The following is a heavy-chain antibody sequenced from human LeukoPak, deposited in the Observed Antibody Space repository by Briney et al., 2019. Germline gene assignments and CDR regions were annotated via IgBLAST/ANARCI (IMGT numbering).Heavy chain of an antibody. V-gene: IGHV1-18*01. D-gene: IGHD1-26*01. J-gene: IGHJ3*02. Sequence: ASVKVSCKASGYTFASYGISWVRQAPGQGLEWMGWISAYNGNTNYAQKLQGRVTMPTDTSTSTAYMELRSLGSDDTAVYYCARDWEAGSIDAFDIWGQGTMVTVSS. CDR2: ISAYNGNT. CDR1: GYTFASYG. CDR3: ARDWEAGSIDAFDI.